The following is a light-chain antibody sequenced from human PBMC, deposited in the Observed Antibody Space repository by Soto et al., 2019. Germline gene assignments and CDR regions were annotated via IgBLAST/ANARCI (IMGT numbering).Light chain of an antibody. CDR3: QQLNT. CDR2: DAS. Sequence: IVLTQSPATLSLSPGERATLSCRASQSVSSYLAWYQQKPGQAPRLLIYDASNRATGIPARFSGSGSGADFTLTISSLEPEDFAVYYCQQLNTFGPGTKVDI. V-gene: IGKV3-11*01. CDR1: QSVSSY. J-gene: IGKJ3*01.